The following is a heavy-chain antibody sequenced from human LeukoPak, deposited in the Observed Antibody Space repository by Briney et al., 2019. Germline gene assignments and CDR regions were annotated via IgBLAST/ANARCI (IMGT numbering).Heavy chain of an antibody. V-gene: IGHV1-2*02. J-gene: IGHJ4*02. CDR2: INPNSGDT. D-gene: IGHD4-23*01. CDR1: GYTFTDYY. Sequence: ASVKVSCKASGYTFTDYYIHWVRQAPGPGLEWMGWINPNSGDTNYAQKFQGKVTLTRDTSISTAYMELSGLRSDDTAVYYCASDGGLDYWGQGTLVTVSS. CDR3: ASDGGLDY.